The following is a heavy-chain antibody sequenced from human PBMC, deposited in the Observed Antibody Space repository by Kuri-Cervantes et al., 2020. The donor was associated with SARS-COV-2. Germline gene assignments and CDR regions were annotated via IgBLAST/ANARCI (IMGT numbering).Heavy chain of an antibody. CDR1: GFTFSSYA. CDR2: IKQDGSEK. J-gene: IGHJ6*02. V-gene: IGHV3-7*03. Sequence: LSLTCAASGFTFSSYAMHWVRQAPGKGLEWVANIKQDGSEKYYVDSVKGRFTISRDNAKNSLYLQMNSLRAEDTAVYYCAREDGFLGWLLNIPTYYYYGMDVWGQGTTVTVSS. CDR3: AREDGFLGWLLNIPTYYYYGMDV. D-gene: IGHD3-3*01.